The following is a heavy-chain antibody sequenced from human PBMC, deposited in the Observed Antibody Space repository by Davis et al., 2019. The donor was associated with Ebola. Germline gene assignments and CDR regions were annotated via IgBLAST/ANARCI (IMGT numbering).Heavy chain of an antibody. CDR2: IKSKTDGGTT. Sequence: GGSLRLSCAASGFTFSNAWMSWVRQAPGKGLEWVGRIKSKTDGGTTDYAAPVKGRFTISRDDSKNTLYLQMNSLKTEDTAVYYCTTDRSRGYYGSGRYWGQGTLVTVSS. J-gene: IGHJ4*02. V-gene: IGHV3-15*01. CDR3: TTDRSRGYYGSGRY. CDR1: GFTFSNAW. D-gene: IGHD3-10*01.